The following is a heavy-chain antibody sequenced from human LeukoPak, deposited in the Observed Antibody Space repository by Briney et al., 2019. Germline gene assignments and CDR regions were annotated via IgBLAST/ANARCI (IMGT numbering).Heavy chain of an antibody. Sequence: PSETLSLTCTVSGDSISSYYWNWIRQPPGKGLEWIGNIYNTGNTDYNPSLKSRVTISLDTSKNQFSLKLNSVTAADTAIYYCARGSGAPTITPFDYWGQGTLVTVSS. D-gene: IGHD5-24*01. V-gene: IGHV4-59*01. CDR1: GDSISSYY. CDR2: IYNTGNT. J-gene: IGHJ4*02. CDR3: ARGSGAPTITPFDY.